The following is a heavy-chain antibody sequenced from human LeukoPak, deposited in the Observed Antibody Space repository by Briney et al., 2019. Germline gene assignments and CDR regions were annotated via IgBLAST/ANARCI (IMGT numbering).Heavy chain of an antibody. J-gene: IGHJ4*02. D-gene: IGHD4-17*01. CDR1: GFTFSSYA. CDR3: ARDYGDYSFLFDY. CDR2: ISSNGGST. Sequence: GGSLRLSCAASGFTFSSYAMHWVRQAPGKGLEYVSAISSNGGSTHYANSVKGRFTISRDNSKNTLYLQMGSLRAEDMAVYYCARDYGDYSFLFDYWGQGTLVTVSS. V-gene: IGHV3-64*01.